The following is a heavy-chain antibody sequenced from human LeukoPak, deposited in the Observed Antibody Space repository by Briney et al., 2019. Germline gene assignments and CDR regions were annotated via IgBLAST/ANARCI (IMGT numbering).Heavy chain of an antibody. D-gene: IGHD5-24*01. V-gene: IGHV4-34*11. CDR2: VYYSGTT. J-gene: IGHJ4*02. CDR1: GGSFSGYY. Sequence: SETLSLTCAVYGGSFSGYYWSWIRQPPGKGLEWIGYVYYSGTTNYNPSLRSRVSISVDTSKNQFSLKLTSVTAADTAVYYCARGRGRDGDNLTSWGQGTLVTVSS. CDR3: ARGRGRDGDNLTS.